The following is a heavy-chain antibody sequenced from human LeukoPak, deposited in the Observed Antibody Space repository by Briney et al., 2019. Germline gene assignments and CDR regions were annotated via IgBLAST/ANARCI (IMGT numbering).Heavy chain of an antibody. Sequence: GSLRLSCAASGFTFSSYSMNWVRQAPGKGLEWVSSISSSSSYIYYADSVKGRFTISRDNAKNSLYLQMNSLRAEDTAVYYCARDHYCSSTSCNMDVWGQGTTVTVSS. CDR3: ARDHYCSSTSCNMDV. D-gene: IGHD2-2*01. CDR2: ISSSSSYI. J-gene: IGHJ6*02. CDR1: GFTFSSYS. V-gene: IGHV3-21*01.